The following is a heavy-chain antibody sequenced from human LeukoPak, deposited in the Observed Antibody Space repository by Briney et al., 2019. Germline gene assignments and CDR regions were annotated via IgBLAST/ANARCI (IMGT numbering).Heavy chain of an antibody. CDR3: ATKQWLAPPPDS. D-gene: IGHD6-19*01. CDR2: INTDGTVT. CDR1: GFTFSKYW. V-gene: IGHV3-74*01. J-gene: IGHJ4*02. Sequence: PGGFLRLSCAASGFTFSKYWMLWVRQAPGKGLESVSRINTDGTVTTYADSVRGRFTVSRDNADNTMFLQMNRVRDEDTAVYYCATKQWLAPPPDSWGQGTPVTVSS.